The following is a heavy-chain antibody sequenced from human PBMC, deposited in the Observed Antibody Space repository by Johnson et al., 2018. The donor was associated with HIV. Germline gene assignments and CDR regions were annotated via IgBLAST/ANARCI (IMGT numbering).Heavy chain of an antibody. V-gene: IGHV3-9*01. D-gene: IGHD2/OR15-2a*01. Sequence: VQLVESGGGVVRPGGSLRLSCVASGFTFDDYAMHWVRQAPGKGLEWVSGISWNSGSIGYADSVKGRFTISRDNTKNTLYLQMNSLRAEDTAVYYCTTGAFHAFDIWGQGTMVTVSS. CDR3: TTGAFHAFDI. CDR2: ISWNSGSI. CDR1: GFTFDDYA. J-gene: IGHJ3*02.